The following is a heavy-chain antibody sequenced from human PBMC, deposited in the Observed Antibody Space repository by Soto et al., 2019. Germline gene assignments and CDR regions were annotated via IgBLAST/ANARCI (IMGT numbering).Heavy chain of an antibody. V-gene: IGHV4-34*01. Sequence: QVQLQQWGAGLLKPSETLSLTCAVFGGSVNSGNYYWSWIRQPPGKGLEWIGEMSHSGGTHFNPSSKSRVTISVDTSKNQFSLRMSSVTAADTALYYCARVERGTGTTVVDAFDIWGPGTMVTVSS. CDR1: GGSVNSGNYY. CDR3: ARVERGTGTTVVDAFDI. CDR2: MSHSGGT. D-gene: IGHD1-1*01. J-gene: IGHJ3*02.